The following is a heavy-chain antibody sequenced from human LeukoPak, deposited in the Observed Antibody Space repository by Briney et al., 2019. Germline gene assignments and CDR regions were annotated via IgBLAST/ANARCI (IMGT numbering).Heavy chain of an antibody. Sequence: SETLSLTCAVYGGSFSGYYWSWIRQPPGKGLEWIGEINHSGSTNYNPSLKSRVTISVDTSKNQFSLKLSSVTAADTAVYYCAREVVGYCSSTSCSSGTAFDIWGQGTMVTVSS. V-gene: IGHV4-34*01. J-gene: IGHJ3*02. CDR3: AREVVGYCSSTSCSSGTAFDI. CDR1: GGSFSGYY. D-gene: IGHD2-2*01. CDR2: INHSGST.